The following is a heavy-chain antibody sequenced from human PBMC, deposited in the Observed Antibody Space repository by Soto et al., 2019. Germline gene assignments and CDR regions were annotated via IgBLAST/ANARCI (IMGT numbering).Heavy chain of an antibody. V-gene: IGHV1-58*01. CDR2: IVVGSGNT. CDR1: GFTFTSSA. D-gene: IGHD5-12*01. J-gene: IGHJ1*01. Sequence: QMQLVQSGPEVKKPGTSVKVSCKASGFTFTSSAVQWVRQARGQRLEWIGWIVVGSGNTNYAQKFQERVTITRDMSTSTAYMELSSLRSEDTAVYYCAANDPHGEATILYWGQGTLVTVSS. CDR3: AANDPHGEATILY.